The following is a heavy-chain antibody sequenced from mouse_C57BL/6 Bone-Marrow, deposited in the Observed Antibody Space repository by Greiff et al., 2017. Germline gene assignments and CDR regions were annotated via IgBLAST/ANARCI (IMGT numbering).Heavy chain of an antibody. CDR2: IYPGSGST. V-gene: IGHV1-55*01. CDR1: GYTFTSYW. D-gene: IGHD1-2*01. CDR3: ARHLRPYYYAMDY. J-gene: IGHJ4*01. Sequence: QVQLLQPGAELVKPGASVKMSCTASGYTFTSYWITWVKQRPGQGLEWIGDIYPGSGSTNYNEKFKSKATLTVDTSSSTAYMQLSSLTSEDSAVYYCARHLRPYYYAMDYWGQGTTVTVSS.